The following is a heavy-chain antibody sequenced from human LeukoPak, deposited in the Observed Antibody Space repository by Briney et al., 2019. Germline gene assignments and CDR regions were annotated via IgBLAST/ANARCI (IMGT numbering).Heavy chain of an antibody. V-gene: IGHV3-30*02. CDR3: ARAKPVYGSGSYYIDY. CDR2: VRYDESKK. Sequence: PGGSLRLSCAASGFSFSSNGMHWVCQGPRQGLGWVAFVRYDESKKYYADSVQGRFTISRDNSKNTMYLQMNSLRAEDTAVYYCARAKPVYGSGSYYIDYWGQGTLVTVSS. CDR1: GFSFSSNG. J-gene: IGHJ4*01. D-gene: IGHD3-10*01.